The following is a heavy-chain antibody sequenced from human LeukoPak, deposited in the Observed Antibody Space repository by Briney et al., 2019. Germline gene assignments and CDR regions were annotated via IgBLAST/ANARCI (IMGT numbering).Heavy chain of an antibody. V-gene: IGHV1-2*02. CDR1: GYTFTGYY. J-gene: IGHJ4*02. CDR3: ARDRAYNWNYVMDY. CDR2: INPNSGGT. D-gene: IGHD1-7*01. Sequence: ASVKVSCKASGYTFTGYYMHWVRRAPGQGLEWMGWINPNSGGTNYAQKFQGRVTMTRDTSISTAYMELSRLRSDDTAVYYCARDRAYNWNYVMDYWGQGTLVTVSS.